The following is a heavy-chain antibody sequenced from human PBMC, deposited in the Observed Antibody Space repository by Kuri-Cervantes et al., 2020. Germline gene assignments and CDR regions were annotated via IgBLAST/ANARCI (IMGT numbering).Heavy chain of an antibody. CDR2: FDPEDGET. D-gene: IGHD1-14*01. J-gene: IGHJ4*02. CDR3: ATIAQANNWNHLPFDY. CDR1: GYTLTELS. V-gene: IGHV1-24*01. Sequence: ASVKVSCKVSGYTLTELSMHWVRQAPGKGLEWMGGFDPEDGETIYAQKFQGRVTMTEDTYTDTAYMELSSLRSEDTAVYYCATIAQANNWNHLPFDYWGQGTLVTVSS.